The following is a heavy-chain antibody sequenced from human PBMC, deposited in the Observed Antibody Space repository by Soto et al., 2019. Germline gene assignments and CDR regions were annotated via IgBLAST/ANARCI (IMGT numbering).Heavy chain of an antibody. CDR1: GFSFSNNG. CDR2: ISYDGSKK. V-gene: IGHV3-30*18. CDR3: AKDRVESGLGEIDY. D-gene: IGHD3-16*01. J-gene: IGHJ4*02. Sequence: GGSLRLSCAASGFSFSNNGMHWVRQAPGKGLEWVAIISYDGSKKYYADSVKGRFTISRDNSKNTLYLQMNSLRVEYTAVYYCAKDRVESGLGEIDYWGQGTLVTVSS.